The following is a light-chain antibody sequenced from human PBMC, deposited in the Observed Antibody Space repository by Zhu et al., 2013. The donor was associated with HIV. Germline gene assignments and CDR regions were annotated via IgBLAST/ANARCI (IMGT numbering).Light chain of an antibody. Sequence: QSVLTQPPSVSGAPGQRVTISCTGSSSNIGAGYDVHWYQQLPGTAPKLLIYGNSNRPSGVPDRFSGSKSGTSASLAITGLQAEDEADYYCASWDGSLSGWVFGGGTKLSV. J-gene: IGLJ3*02. CDR1: SSNIGAGYD. CDR3: ASWDGSLSGWV. CDR2: GNS. V-gene: IGLV1-40*01.